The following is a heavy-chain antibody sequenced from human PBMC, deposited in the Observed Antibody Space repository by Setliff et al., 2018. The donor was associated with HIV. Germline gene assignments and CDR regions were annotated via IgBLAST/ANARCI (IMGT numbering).Heavy chain of an antibody. D-gene: IGHD2-21*02. V-gene: IGHV4-4*07. CDR1: GGSMSSYC. J-gene: IGHJ4*02. CDR3: ARGRDGYSLGNFDF. Sequence: PSETLSLTCSVSGGSMSSYCWTWIRQSAGKGLEWIGHIYSTGTTNYNSSLKSRLTMSIDTSKNQFSLGLRSLTAADTAVYYCARGRDGYSLGNFDFWGQGILVTVSS. CDR2: IYSTGTT.